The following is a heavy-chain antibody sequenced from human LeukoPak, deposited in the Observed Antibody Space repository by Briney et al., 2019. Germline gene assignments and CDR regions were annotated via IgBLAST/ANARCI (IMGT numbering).Heavy chain of an antibody. D-gene: IGHD3-3*01. CDR2: INHSGST. J-gene: IGHJ4*02. CDR3: ARGNPFVDY. CDR1: GYSISSGYY. Sequence: SETLSLTCTVSGYSISSGYYWSWIRQPPGKGLEWIGEINHSGSTNYNPSLKSRVTISVDTSKNQFSLKLSSVTAADTAVYYCARGNPFVDYWGQGTLVTVSS. V-gene: IGHV4-38-2*02.